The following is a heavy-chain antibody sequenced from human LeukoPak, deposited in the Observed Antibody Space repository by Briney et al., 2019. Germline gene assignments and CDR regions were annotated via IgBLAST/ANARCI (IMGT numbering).Heavy chain of an antibody. Sequence: GESLQISCQGSGYRFTSYWIGWVRQMPGKGLEWMGIIYPGDSDTRYSPSFQGQVTISADKSISTAYLQWSSLKASDTAMYYCARQEGGLVGATPTTFDYWGQGTLVTVSS. D-gene: IGHD1-26*01. CDR2: IYPGDSDT. CDR3: ARQEGGLVGATPTTFDY. CDR1: GYRFTSYW. V-gene: IGHV5-51*01. J-gene: IGHJ4*02.